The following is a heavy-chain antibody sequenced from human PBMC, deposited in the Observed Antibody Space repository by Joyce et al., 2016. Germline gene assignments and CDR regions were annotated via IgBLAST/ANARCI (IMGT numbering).Heavy chain of an antibody. V-gene: IGHV3-30*18. D-gene: IGHD6-25*01. CDR1: GLTLSNYG. Sequence: QVQLVESGGGVVQPGRSLRLSCAASGLTLSNYGVHWVRQAPGKGLEGVAVISYEGIYKYYADSVKGRFTISRDKSKNTVFLEMNSLRTEDTAVYYCAKILTATYSSGWFLDYWGQGTLVTVSS. CDR2: ISYEGIYK. CDR3: AKILTATYSSGWFLDY. J-gene: IGHJ4*02.